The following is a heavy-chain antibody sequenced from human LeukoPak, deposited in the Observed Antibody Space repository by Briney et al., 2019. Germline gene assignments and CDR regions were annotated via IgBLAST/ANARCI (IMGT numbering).Heavy chain of an antibody. V-gene: IGHV4-31*03. Sequence: MSSETLSLTCTVSGGSISSSSYYWGWIRQPPGKGLEWIGYIYYSGSTYYNPSLKSRVTISVDTSKNQFSLKLSSVTAADTAVYYCARGGVNYYDSSGILFDYWGQGTLVTVSS. D-gene: IGHD3-22*01. CDR2: IYYSGST. CDR1: GGSISSSSYY. CDR3: ARGGVNYYDSSGILFDY. J-gene: IGHJ4*02.